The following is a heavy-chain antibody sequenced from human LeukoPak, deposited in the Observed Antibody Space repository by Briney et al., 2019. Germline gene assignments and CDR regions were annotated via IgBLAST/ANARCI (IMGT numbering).Heavy chain of an antibody. CDR1: GGSISSHY. J-gene: IGHJ4*02. CDR3: ARERRDGYNYFDY. V-gene: IGHV4-59*11. D-gene: IGHD5-24*01. CDR2: IYYSGST. Sequence: SETLSLTCTVSGGSISSHYWSWIRQPPGKGLEWIGYIYYSGSTKYNHSLKSRVTISVDTSRNQFSLKLSSVTAADTAVYYCARERRDGYNYFDYWGQGTLVTVSS.